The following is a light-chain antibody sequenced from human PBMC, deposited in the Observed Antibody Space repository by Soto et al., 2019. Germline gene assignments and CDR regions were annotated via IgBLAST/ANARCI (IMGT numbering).Light chain of an antibody. CDR3: QQRGNWPLYT. V-gene: IGKV3-11*01. CDR1: QSVRIF. J-gene: IGKJ2*01. Sequence: EIVLTQSPATLSLSPGERATLSCRASQSVRIFLAWYQQKPGQATRLLIYDASNRATGSPDRFSGSGSGTDFTLTISSLEPEDVAVYYCQQRGNWPLYTFGQGTKVEMK. CDR2: DAS.